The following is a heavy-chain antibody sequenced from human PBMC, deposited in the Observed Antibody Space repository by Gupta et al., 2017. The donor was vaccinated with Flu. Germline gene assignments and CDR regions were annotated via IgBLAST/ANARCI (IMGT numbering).Heavy chain of an antibody. Sequence: GMHWVRQRPGKGLEWVSGIGWNSRSIGYVDSVKGRFTISRDNAKKSLYLQMNSLRPEDTALYYCVKDLTFWSGMLDSWGQGTLVTVSS. CDR2: IGWNSRSI. V-gene: IGHV3-9*01. J-gene: IGHJ4*02. CDR3: VKDLTFWSGMLDS. CDR1: G. D-gene: IGHD3-3*01.